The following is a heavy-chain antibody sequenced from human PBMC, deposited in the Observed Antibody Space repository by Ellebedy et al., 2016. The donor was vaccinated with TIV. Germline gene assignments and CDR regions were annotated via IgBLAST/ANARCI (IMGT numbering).Heavy chain of an antibody. CDR2: INPNSGGT. V-gene: IGHV1-2*02. Sequence: ASVKVSXXASGYTFIDYRLHWVRQAPGQGPEWMGWINPNSGGTSYAQRFQGRVTMTRDTSINTAYMELSGLTSDDTAIYYCARVTTTTIFFDYWGQGALVTVSS. CDR3: ARVTTTTIFFDY. D-gene: IGHD3-22*01. CDR1: GYTFIDYR. J-gene: IGHJ4*01.